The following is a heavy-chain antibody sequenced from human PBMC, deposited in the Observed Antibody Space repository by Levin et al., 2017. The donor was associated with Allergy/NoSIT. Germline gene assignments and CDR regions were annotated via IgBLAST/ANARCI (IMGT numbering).Heavy chain of an antibody. Sequence: GGSLRLSCAASGFTFSSYEMNWVRQAPGKGLEWVSYISSSGSTIYYADSVKGRFTISRDNAKNSLYLQMNSLRAEDTAVYYCAREKVVGVDYYYYGMDVWGQGTTVTVSS. CDR2: ISSSGSTI. CDR3: AREKVVGVDYYYYGMDV. V-gene: IGHV3-48*03. D-gene: IGHD2-8*01. J-gene: IGHJ6*02. CDR1: GFTFSSYE.